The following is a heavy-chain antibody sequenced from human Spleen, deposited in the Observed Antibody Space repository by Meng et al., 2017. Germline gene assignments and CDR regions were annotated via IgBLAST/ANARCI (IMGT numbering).Heavy chain of an antibody. J-gene: IGHJ6*02. CDR2: ISSSSSYI. V-gene: IGHV3-21*01. CDR1: RFTFSSYR. Sequence: GESLKISCAASRFTFSSYRMNWVRQAPGKGLEWVSSISSSSSYIYYVDSVKGRFTISRDNAKNSLYLQMNSLRAEDTDVYYCARSDGGMDVWGQGTMVTVSS. D-gene: IGHD5-24*01. CDR3: ARSDGGMDV.